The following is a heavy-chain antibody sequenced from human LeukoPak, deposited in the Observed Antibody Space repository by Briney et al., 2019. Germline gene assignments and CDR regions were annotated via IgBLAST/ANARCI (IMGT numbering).Heavy chain of an antibody. Sequence: SETLSLTCVVYGGTFSDYYWSWVRQPPGKGLEWIGEINHSGGAKYNPSFKSRVTMSIHTSNNQFSLKLSSVTAADTAVYYCAREGTYYYDSSGYGSLGYWGQGTLVTVSS. D-gene: IGHD3-22*01. J-gene: IGHJ4*02. CDR2: INHSGGA. V-gene: IGHV4-34*01. CDR1: GGTFSDYY. CDR3: AREGTYYYDSSGYGSLGY.